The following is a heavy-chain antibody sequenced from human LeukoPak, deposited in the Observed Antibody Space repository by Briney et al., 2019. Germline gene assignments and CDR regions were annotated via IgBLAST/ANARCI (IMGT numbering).Heavy chain of an antibody. V-gene: IGHV3-33*01. J-gene: IGHJ4*02. CDR3: ARENLELRGGFDY. Sequence: GRSLRLSCEASGFTFSSYGTHWVRQAPGKGLEWVAVVWNDGTNKYYADSVKGRFTISRDNSKNTLYLQMNSLRAEDTAVYYCARENLELRGGFDYWGQGTLVTVSS. CDR2: VWNDGTNK. D-gene: IGHD1-7*01. CDR1: GFTFSSYG.